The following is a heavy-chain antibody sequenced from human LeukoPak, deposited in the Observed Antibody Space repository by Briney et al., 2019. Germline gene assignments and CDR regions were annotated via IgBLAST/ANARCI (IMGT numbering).Heavy chain of an antibody. V-gene: IGHV4-4*09. J-gene: IGHJ6*03. CDR2: ISTSGST. CDR1: GGSISSYY. D-gene: IGHD3-3*01. Sequence: SETLSLTCTVSGGSISSYYWSWIRQPPGKGLEWIGYISTSGSTNYNPSLKSRVTITVDTSRNQFSLKLSSVTAADTAVFYCARTQHNDFWSGYSRYYYYYMDVWGKGTTVTVSS. CDR3: ARTQHNDFWSGYSRYYYYYMDV.